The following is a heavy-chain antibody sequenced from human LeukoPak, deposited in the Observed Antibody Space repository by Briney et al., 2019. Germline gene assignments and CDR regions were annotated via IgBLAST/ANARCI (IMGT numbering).Heavy chain of an antibody. J-gene: IGHJ6*04. CDR3: ARDPLPYCSGGSCYPV. CDR1: GFTFSSYE. CDR2: ISSSGSTI. V-gene: IGHV3-48*03. D-gene: IGHD2-15*01. Sequence: GGSLRLSCAASGFTFSSYEMSWVRQAPGKGLEWVSCISSSGSTIYYADSVKGRFTISRDNAKNSLYLQMNSLRAEDTAVYYCARDPLPYCSGGSCYPVWGKGTTVTVSS.